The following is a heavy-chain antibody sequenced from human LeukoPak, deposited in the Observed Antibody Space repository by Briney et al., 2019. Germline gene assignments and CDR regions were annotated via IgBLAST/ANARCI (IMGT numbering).Heavy chain of an antibody. Sequence: GGSLRLSCEASGFNFSSHWMAWVRQAPGKGLEWVSGINWDGSRIGYADAVKGRFTISRDSAKKSLYLQMNSLRTEDTALYYCARASYYYDTSGLGALDIWGQGTLVTVSS. V-gene: IGHV3-20*04. D-gene: IGHD3-22*01. J-gene: IGHJ3*02. CDR2: INWDGSRI. CDR3: ARASYYYDTSGLGALDI. CDR1: GFNFSSHW.